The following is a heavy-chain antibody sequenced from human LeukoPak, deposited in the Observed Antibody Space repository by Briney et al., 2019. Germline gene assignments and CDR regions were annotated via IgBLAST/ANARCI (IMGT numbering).Heavy chain of an antibody. D-gene: IGHD1-1*01. CDR2: IKKDGSEK. J-gene: IGHJ3*02. V-gene: IGHV3-7*01. Sequence: GGSLRLSCAASGLNFSSSWMSWGRQAPGKGLEWVANIKKDGSEKYYADSVKGRFTVSRDNAKNSLYLQMNSLRADDTAVYHCARQETSTYNGAFDIWGQGTMVTVSS. CDR3: ARQETSTYNGAFDI. CDR1: GLNFSSSW.